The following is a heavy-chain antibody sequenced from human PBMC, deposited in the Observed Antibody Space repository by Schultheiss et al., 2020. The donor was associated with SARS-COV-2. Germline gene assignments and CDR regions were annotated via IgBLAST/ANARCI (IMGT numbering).Heavy chain of an antibody. Sequence: GESLKISCAASGFTFSSYWMHWVRQAPGKGLVWVSRINSDGSSTSYADSVKGRFTISRDNAKNTLYLQMNSLRAEDTAVYYCSKAQHTPHYYYYMDVWGKGTTVTVSS. J-gene: IGHJ6*03. V-gene: IGHV3-74*01. CDR2: INSDGSST. CDR3: SKAQHTPHYYYYMDV. CDR1: GFTFSSYW. D-gene: IGHD2-2*02.